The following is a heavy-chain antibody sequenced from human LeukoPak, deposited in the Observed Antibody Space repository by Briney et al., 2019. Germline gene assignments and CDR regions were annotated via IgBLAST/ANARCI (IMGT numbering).Heavy chain of an antibody. Sequence: KAGGSLRLSCAASGFTFSRYWMHWVRQAPGEGLVWVSRIKTDETYTSNADSVKGRFTISRDSAKSTLYLQMNSLKVEDTAVYYCVADLGDYADFWGQGTLVTVSS. D-gene: IGHD4-17*01. CDR1: GFTFSRYW. J-gene: IGHJ4*02. CDR2: IKTDETYT. CDR3: VADLGDYADF. V-gene: IGHV3-74*01.